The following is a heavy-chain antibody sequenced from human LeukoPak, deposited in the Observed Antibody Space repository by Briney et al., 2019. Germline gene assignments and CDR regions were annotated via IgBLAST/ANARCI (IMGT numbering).Heavy chain of an antibody. Sequence: PSETLSLTCTVSGGSISSSSYYWSWIRQPPGKGLEWIGYIYYSGSTNYNTSLKSRVTISVDTSKNQFSLKLSSVTAADTAVYYCAREDGYNYIGNAFDIWGQGTMVTVSS. J-gene: IGHJ3*02. CDR1: GGSISSSSYY. CDR2: IYYSGST. CDR3: AREDGYNYIGNAFDI. V-gene: IGHV4-61*01. D-gene: IGHD5-24*01.